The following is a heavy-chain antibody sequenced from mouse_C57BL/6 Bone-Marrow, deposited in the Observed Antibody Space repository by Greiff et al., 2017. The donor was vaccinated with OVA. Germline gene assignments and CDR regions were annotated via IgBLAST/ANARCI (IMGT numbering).Heavy chain of an antibody. Sequence: VQLQQSGPELVKPGASVKMSCKASGYTFTDYNMHWVKQSHGKSLEWIGYINPNNGGTSYNQKFKGKATLTVNKSSSTAYMELRSLTSEDSAVYYCAKGRWLLPSCYWGQGTTLTVSS. CDR3: AKGRWLLPSCY. V-gene: IGHV1-22*01. D-gene: IGHD2-3*01. CDR2: INPNNGGT. J-gene: IGHJ2*01. CDR1: GYTFTDYN.